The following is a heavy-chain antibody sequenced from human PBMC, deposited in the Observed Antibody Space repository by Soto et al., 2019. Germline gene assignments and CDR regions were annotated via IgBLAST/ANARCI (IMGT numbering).Heavy chain of an antibody. V-gene: IGHV4-30-4*01. CDR1: GGSITSYNHY. J-gene: IGHJ5*02. CDR2: IDFSGTT. CDR3: ARGSRGPRWFDP. D-gene: IGHD5-12*01. Sequence: QVQLQESGPGLVKPSQTLSLTCNVSGGSITSYNHYWTWIRQAPGKGLECIGYIDFSGTTNYSPSLQGRVTISVDKSRNQCSLSLDSVTAADTAVYYCARGSRGPRWFDPWGQGALVTVSS.